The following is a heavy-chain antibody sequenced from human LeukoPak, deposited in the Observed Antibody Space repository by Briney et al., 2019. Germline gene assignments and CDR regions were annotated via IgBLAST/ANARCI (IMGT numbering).Heavy chain of an antibody. CDR1: GGSISRYY. CDR3: ARLNYSRGWIH. V-gene: IGHV4-59*08. Sequence: SETLSLTCTVSGGSISRYYWSWIRQPPGKGLEWIGYIYYSGSTNYNPSLKSRVTISVDTSKNQFSLKLSSVTAADTAVYYCARLNYSRGWIHWGQGTLVTVSS. D-gene: IGHD6-19*01. J-gene: IGHJ4*02. CDR2: IYYSGST.